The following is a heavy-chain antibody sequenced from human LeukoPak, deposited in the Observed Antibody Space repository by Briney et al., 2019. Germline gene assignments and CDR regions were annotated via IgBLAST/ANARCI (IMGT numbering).Heavy chain of an antibody. CDR2: ISSSSSTI. CDR1: GFTFSSYS. D-gene: IGHD2-21*02. V-gene: IGHV3-48*02. CDR3: ARDAYCGGDCYSGPYYYYYGMDV. J-gene: IGHJ6*02. Sequence: EGSLRLSCAASGFTFSSYSMNWVRQAPGKGLEWVSYISSSSSTIYYADSVKGRFTISRDNAKNSVYLQMNSLRDEDTAVYYCARDAYCGGDCYSGPYYYYYGMDVWGQGTTVTVSS.